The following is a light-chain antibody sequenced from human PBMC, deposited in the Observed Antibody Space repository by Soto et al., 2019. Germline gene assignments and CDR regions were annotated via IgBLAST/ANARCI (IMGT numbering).Light chain of an antibody. J-gene: IGLJ1*01. Sequence: VLTQPPSVSGAPGQRVTISCTGSSSNIGAGYDVHWYQQLPGTAPKLLIYGNSNRPSGVPDRFSGSKSGTSASLAITGLQAEDEADYYCQSYDSSLSGSWVFGTGTKVTVL. V-gene: IGLV1-40*01. CDR3: QSYDSSLSGSWV. CDR1: SSNIGAGYD. CDR2: GNS.